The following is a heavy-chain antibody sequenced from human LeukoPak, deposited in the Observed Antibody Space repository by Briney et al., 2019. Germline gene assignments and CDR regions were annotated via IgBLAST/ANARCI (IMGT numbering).Heavy chain of an antibody. CDR2: INPNRGGT. D-gene: IGHD3-10*01. CDR3: ARDLTSHYYGSGSYYNHSDY. Sequence: ASVKVSCKASGYTFTGYYMHWVRQAPGQGLEWMGRINPNRGGTNYAQKFQGRVTMTRDTSISTAYMELSRLRSDDTAVYYCARDLTSHYYGSGSYYNHSDYWGQGTLVTVSS. V-gene: IGHV1-2*06. CDR1: GYTFTGYY. J-gene: IGHJ4*02.